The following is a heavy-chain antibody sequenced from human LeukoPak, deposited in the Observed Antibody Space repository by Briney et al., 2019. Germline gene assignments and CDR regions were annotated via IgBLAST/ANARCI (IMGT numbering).Heavy chain of an antibody. CDR1: GGSISSSNW. D-gene: IGHD6-13*01. Sequence: SETLSLTCAVSGGSISSSNWWSWVRQPPGKGLEWIGEIYHSGSTNYNPSLKSRVTISVDTSKNQFSLKLSSVTAADTAVYYCARDEGPLYSSSWYWFDPWGQGTLVTVSS. J-gene: IGHJ5*02. V-gene: IGHV4-4*02. CDR2: IYHSGST. CDR3: ARDEGPLYSSSWYWFDP.